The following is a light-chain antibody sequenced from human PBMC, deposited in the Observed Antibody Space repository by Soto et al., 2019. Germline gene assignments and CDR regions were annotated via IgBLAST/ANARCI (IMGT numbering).Light chain of an antibody. Sequence: DIQLTQSPSTLVASVGDRVTITWGASQIISTWLAWYPQNPGKAPKLLLLAASRLESGVPPRFRSSGSGTEFTLTIISLQPDDFANYYCQHYKSYCPWTFGHATKVDIK. CDR2: AAS. J-gene: IGKJ1*01. V-gene: IGKV1-5*01. CDR1: QIISTW. CDR3: QHYKSYCPWT.